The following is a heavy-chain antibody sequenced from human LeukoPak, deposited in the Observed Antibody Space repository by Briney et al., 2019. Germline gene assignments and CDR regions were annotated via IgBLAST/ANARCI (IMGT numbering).Heavy chain of an antibody. CDR1: GGSISSSSYY. V-gene: IGHV4-30-4*08. D-gene: IGHD3-22*01. CDR2: IYYSRST. CDR3: AREADDSSGFSLPD. Sequence: PSETLSLTCTVSGGSISSSSYYWSWIRQPPGKGLEWIGYIYYSRSTYYNPSLKSRVTISVDTSKNQFSLKLSSVTAADTAVYYCAREADDSSGFSLPDWGQGTLVTVSS. J-gene: IGHJ4*02.